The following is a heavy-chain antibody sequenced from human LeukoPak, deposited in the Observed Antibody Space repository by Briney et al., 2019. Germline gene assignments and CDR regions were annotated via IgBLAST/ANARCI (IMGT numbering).Heavy chain of an antibody. CDR2: INTKTGRT. CDR3: ARADFIDAGPYLIAP. V-gene: IGHV1-2*02. D-gene: IGHD3-3*01. J-gene: IGHJ5*02. CDR1: GYTFTDYY. Sequence: AASVKVSCKTSGYTFTDYYIHWVRQAPGQGLEWMGWINTKTGRTSFARTFQGRVTMTRDPPLTTVYMHMAWLPSDDTAIYFCARADFIDAGPYLIAPWGQGTLVTVSS.